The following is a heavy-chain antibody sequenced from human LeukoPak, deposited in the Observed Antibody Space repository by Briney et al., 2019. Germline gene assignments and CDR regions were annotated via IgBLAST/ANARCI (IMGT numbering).Heavy chain of an antibody. CDR3: ASAPGIVGATDFDY. V-gene: IGHV1-18*01. D-gene: IGHD1-26*01. J-gene: IGHJ4*02. Sequence: ASVKVSCKASGYTFTSYGISWVRQAPGQGLEWMGWISAYNGNTNYARKLQGRVTMTTDTSTSTAYMELRSLRSDDTAVYYCASAPGIVGATDFDYWGQGTLVTVSS. CDR1: GYTFTSYG. CDR2: ISAYNGNT.